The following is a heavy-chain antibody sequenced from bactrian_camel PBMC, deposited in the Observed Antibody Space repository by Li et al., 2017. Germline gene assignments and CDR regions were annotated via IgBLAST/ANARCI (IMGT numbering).Heavy chain of an antibody. D-gene: IGHD6*01. V-gene: IGHV3-2*01. J-gene: IGHJ4*01. Sequence: HVQLVESGGGLVQPGGSLRLSCAASGFTFGSYYMTWVRQAPGKGPEWVCSIYSNGSIRRYSDSVTGRFTISRDNAKNTMYLQMDSLKPEDTALYYCANDFGSIWAASPIGDWGKGTQVTVS. CDR1: GFTFGSYY. CDR2: IYSNGSIR. CDR3: ANDFGSIWAASPIGD.